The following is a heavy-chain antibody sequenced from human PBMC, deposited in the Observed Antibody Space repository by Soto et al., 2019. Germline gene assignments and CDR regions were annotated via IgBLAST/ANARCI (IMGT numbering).Heavy chain of an antibody. CDR2: ISGSGGST. D-gene: IGHD6-19*01. Sequence: PGGSLRLSCAASGFTFSSYAMSWVRQAPGKGLEWVSAISGSGGSTYYADSVKGRFTISRDNSKNTLYLQMNSLRAEDTAVYYCAKFPFRQTSIAVAGTGYWGQGTLVTVSS. CDR3: AKFPFRQTSIAVAGTGY. V-gene: IGHV3-23*01. CDR1: GFTFSSYA. J-gene: IGHJ4*02.